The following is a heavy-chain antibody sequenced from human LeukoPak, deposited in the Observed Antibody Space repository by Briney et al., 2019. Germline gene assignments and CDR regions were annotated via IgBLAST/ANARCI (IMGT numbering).Heavy chain of an antibody. D-gene: IGHD3-16*01. CDR3: ARTRGHIMITFGGVHFDY. V-gene: IGHV4-34*01. J-gene: IGHJ4*02. CDR2: INHSGST. Sequence: SETLSLTCAVYGGSFSGYYWSWIRQPPGKGLEWIGEINHSGSTNYNPSLKSRVTISVDTSKNQFSLKLSSVTAADTAVYYCARTRGHIMITFGGVHFDYWGQGTLVTVSS. CDR1: GGSFSGYY.